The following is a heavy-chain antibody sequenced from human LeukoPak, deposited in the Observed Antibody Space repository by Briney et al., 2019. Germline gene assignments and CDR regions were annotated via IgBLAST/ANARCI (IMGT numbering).Heavy chain of an antibody. Sequence: GGPLRLSCAASGFTFSSYWMHWVRQAPGKGLVWVSRINSDGTSTNYADSVKGRFTISRDNAKNTLYLQMNSLRAEDTAVYYCARDSPIYSGSYFFDYWGQGTLVTVSS. D-gene: IGHD1-26*01. J-gene: IGHJ4*02. CDR3: ARDSPIYSGSYFFDY. CDR1: GFTFSSYW. V-gene: IGHV3-74*01. CDR2: INSDGTST.